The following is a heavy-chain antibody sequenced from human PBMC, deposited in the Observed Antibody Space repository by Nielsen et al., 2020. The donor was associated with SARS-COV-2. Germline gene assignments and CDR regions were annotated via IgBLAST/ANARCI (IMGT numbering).Heavy chain of an antibody. V-gene: IGHV1-58*01. CDR2: IVVGSGNT. Sequence: WVRQAPGQRLEWIGWIVVGSGNTNYAQKFQERVTITRDMSTSTAYMELSSLRSEDTAVYYCARDKGQRYYYDSSGFDPWGQGTLVTVSS. J-gene: IGHJ5*02. D-gene: IGHD3-22*01. CDR3: ARDKGQRYYYDSSGFDP.